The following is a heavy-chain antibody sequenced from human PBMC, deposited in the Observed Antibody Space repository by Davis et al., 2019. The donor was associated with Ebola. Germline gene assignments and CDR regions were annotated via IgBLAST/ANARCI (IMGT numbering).Heavy chain of an antibody. CDR2: LSGSGRST. CDR1: GFRFRDYA. Sequence: GESLKISCAASGFRFRDYAMNWVRQAPGKRLEWVSGLSGSGRSTNYADSVKGRFTISRDNSKNTLYLQMHSLRAEDTAVYYCARETTKRWLLLDYWGQGTLVTVSS. D-gene: IGHD5-24*01. CDR3: ARETTKRWLLLDY. J-gene: IGHJ4*02. V-gene: IGHV3-23*01.